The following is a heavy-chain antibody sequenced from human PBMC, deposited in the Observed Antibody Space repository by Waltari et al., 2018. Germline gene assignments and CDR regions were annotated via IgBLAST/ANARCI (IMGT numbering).Heavy chain of an antibody. Sequence: QVQLQESGPGLVKPSQTLSLTCTVSGGSISSGSYYWSWIRQPAGKGLEWIGRIYTSGSTNYNPSLKSRVTISVDTSKNQFSLKLSSVTAADTAVYYCARDQGMRGWLRFDYWGQGTLVTVSS. V-gene: IGHV4-61*02. CDR2: IYTSGST. CDR1: GGSISSGSYY. CDR3: ARDQGMRGWLRFDY. D-gene: IGHD5-12*01. J-gene: IGHJ4*02.